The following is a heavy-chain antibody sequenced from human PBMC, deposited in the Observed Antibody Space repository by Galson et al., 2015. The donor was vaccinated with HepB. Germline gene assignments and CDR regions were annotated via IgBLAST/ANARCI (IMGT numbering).Heavy chain of an antibody. V-gene: IGHV1-46*01. D-gene: IGHD4-23*01. CDR3: AIPDGYGGNPGYLDY. CDR1: GYTFTSYY. Sequence: SVKVSCKASGYTFTSYYMHWVRQAPGQGLEWMGIINPSGGSTSYAQKFQGRVTMTRDTSTSTVYMELSSLRSEDTAVYYCAIPDGYGGNPGYLDYWGQGTLVPVSS. CDR2: INPSGGST. J-gene: IGHJ4*02.